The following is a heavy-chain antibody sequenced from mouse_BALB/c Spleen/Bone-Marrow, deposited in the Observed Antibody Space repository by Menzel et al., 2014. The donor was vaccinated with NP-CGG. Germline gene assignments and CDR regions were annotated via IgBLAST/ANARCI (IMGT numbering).Heavy chain of an antibody. Sequence: VQLQQSGPELVKPGASMKISCKASGYSFTGYTMNWVKQSHGKNLGWIGLINPYNGGTSYNQKFKGKATLTVDKSSSTAYMELLSLTSEDSAVYYCARNNDYDEEDYAMDYWGQGTSVTVSS. CDR2: INPYNGGT. J-gene: IGHJ4*01. CDR1: GYSFTGYT. D-gene: IGHD2-4*01. V-gene: IGHV1-18*01. CDR3: ARNNDYDEEDYAMDY.